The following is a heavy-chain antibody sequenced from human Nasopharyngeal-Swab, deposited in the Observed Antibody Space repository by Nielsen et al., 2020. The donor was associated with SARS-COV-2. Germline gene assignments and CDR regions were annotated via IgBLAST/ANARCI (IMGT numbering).Heavy chain of an antibody. Sequence: ASVKVSCKASGYTFTSYAMHWVRQAPGQRLEWMGWINAGNGNTKYSQKFQGRVTITRDTSASTAYMELSSLRSEDTAVYYCARDLLVRVWLRGDYPSGYMDVWGKGTTVTVSS. CDR1: GYTFTSYA. D-gene: IGHD4-17*01. CDR2: INAGNGNT. CDR3: ARDLLVRVWLRGDYPSGYMDV. V-gene: IGHV1-3*01. J-gene: IGHJ6*03.